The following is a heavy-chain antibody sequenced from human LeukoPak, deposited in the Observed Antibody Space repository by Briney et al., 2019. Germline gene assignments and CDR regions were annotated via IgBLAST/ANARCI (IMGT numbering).Heavy chain of an antibody. CDR1: GYTFTSYY. V-gene: IGHV1-46*01. CDR2: INPSGGST. Sequence: ASVKVSCKASGYTFTSYYMHWVRQAPGQGLEWMGIINPSGGSTSYAQKFQGRVTMTRDTSTSTVYMELSSLRSEDTAVYYCAKENYYDSSGHGSVDYWGQGTLVTVSS. CDR3: AKENYYDSSGHGSVDY. D-gene: IGHD3-22*01. J-gene: IGHJ4*02.